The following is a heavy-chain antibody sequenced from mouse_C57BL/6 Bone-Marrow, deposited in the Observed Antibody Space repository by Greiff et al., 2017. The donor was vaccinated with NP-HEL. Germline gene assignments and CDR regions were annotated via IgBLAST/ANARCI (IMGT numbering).Heavy chain of an antibody. V-gene: IGHV1-54*01. CDR1: GYAFTNYL. Sequence: VQLQESGAELIRPGTSVKVSCKASGYAFTNYLIAWVKQRPGQGLEWIGVINPGSGGTNYNEKFKGKATLTADKSSSTAYMQLSSLTSEDSAVYFCARELRWYFDVWGTGTTVTVSS. CDR2: INPGSGGT. J-gene: IGHJ1*03. CDR3: ARELRWYFDV. D-gene: IGHD2-4*01.